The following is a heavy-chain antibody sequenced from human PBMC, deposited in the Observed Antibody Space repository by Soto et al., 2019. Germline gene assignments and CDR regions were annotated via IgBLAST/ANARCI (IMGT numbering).Heavy chain of an antibody. CDR1: GGSISSGGYY. J-gene: IGHJ4*02. Sequence: PSETLSLTCTVSGGSISSGGYYWSWIRQHPGKGLEWIGYIYYSGSTYYNPSLKSRVTISVDTSKNQFSLKLSSVTAADTAVYYCARGTLRYFDWLLRPQYYFDYWGQGTLVTVSS. CDR3: ARGTLRYFDWLLRPQYYFDY. CDR2: IYYSGST. D-gene: IGHD3-9*01. V-gene: IGHV4-61*08.